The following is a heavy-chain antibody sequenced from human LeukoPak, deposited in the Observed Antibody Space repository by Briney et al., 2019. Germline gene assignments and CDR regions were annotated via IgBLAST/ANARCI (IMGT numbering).Heavy chain of an antibody. CDR3: AKAPVTTCRGAFCYPFDY. CDR2: IRYDGSNK. Sequence: GGSLRLSCAASGFTFSSYGMHWVRQAPGKGLEWVAFIRYDGSNKYYADSVKGRFTISRDNSKNTLYLQMNRLRPEDAAVYYCAKAPVTTCRGAFCYPFDYWGLGTLVAVSS. J-gene: IGHJ4*02. V-gene: IGHV3-30*02. D-gene: IGHD2-15*01. CDR1: GFTFSSYG.